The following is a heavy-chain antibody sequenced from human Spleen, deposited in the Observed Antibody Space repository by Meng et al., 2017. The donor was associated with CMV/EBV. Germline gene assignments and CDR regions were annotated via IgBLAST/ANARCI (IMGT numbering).Heavy chain of an antibody. CDR1: GFTFSSYG. CDR2: IKEDGSEK. J-gene: IGHJ4*02. V-gene: IGHV3-7*01. Sequence: GGSLRLSCAASGFTFSSYGMHWVRQAPGKGLQWVANIKEDGSEKYCVDSVKGRFTISRDNAKNALYLQMNSLRAEDTAVYYCARESAAGPYYDFWSGYYYFDSWGQGTLVTVSS. CDR3: ARESAAGPYYDFWSGYYYFDS. D-gene: IGHD3-3*01.